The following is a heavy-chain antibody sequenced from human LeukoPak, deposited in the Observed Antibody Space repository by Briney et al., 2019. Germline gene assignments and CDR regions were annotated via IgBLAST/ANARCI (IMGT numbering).Heavy chain of an antibody. V-gene: IGHV1-69*05. D-gene: IGHD6-19*01. Sequence: VASVKVSCKASGGTFSSYAISWVRQAPGQGLEWMGGIIPIFGTANYAQKFQGRVTITTDESTSTAYMELSSLRSEDTAMYYCASGTVAGTIDYWGQGTLVTVSS. CDR3: ASGTVAGTIDY. CDR1: GGTFSSYA. CDR2: IIPIFGTA. J-gene: IGHJ4*02.